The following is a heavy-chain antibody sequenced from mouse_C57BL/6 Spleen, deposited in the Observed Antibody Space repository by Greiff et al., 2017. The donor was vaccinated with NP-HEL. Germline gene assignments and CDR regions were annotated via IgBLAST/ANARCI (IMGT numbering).Heavy chain of an antibody. V-gene: IGHV2-5*01. CDR2: IWSGGST. D-gene: IGHD3-1*01. J-gene: IGHJ4*01. CDR3: AKRATLIDYAMDY. Sequence: QVQLQQSGPGLVQPSQCLSITCTVSGFSLTSYGVHWVRQSPGKGLEWLGVIWSGGSTDYNAAFMSRLSITKDNSKSQVFLKMNSLQADDTTIYYCAKRATLIDYAMDYWGQGTSVTVSS. CDR1: GFSLTSYG.